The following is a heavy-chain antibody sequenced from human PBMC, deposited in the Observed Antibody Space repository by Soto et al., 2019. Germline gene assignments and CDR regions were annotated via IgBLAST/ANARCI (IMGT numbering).Heavy chain of an antibody. CDR3: ARDGGYYDFWSRRSWFDY. D-gene: IGHD3-3*01. J-gene: IGHJ4*02. Sequence: LTCAVYGGSFSGYYWSWIRQPPGKGLEWIGEINHSGSTNYNPSLKSRVTISVDTSKNQFSLKLSSVTAADTAVYYCARDGGYYDFWSRRSWFDYWGQGTLVTVSS. V-gene: IGHV4-34*01. CDR2: INHSGST. CDR1: GGSFSGYY.